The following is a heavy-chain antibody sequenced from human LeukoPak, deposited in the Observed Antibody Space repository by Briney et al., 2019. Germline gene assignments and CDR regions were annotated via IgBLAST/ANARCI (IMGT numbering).Heavy chain of an antibody. CDR3: ARDSGGWYGDYYGMDV. D-gene: IGHD6-19*01. J-gene: IGHJ6*02. Sequence: PSETLSLTCAVYGGSFSGYYWSWIRQPPGKGLEWIGEINHSGSTNYNPSLKSRVTISVDTSKNQFSLKLSSVTAADTAVYYCARDSGGWYGDYYGMDVWGQGTTVTVSS. CDR2: INHSGST. V-gene: IGHV4-34*01. CDR1: GGSFSGYY.